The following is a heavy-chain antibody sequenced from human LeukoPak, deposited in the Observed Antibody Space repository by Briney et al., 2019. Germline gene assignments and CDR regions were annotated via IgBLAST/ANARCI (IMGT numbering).Heavy chain of an antibody. Sequence: GGSLRLSCAASGFTFSSYAMSWVRQAPRKGLEWVSGISGSGGSTYYAESVKGRFTISRDNSKNTLYLQMNSLRAEDTAVYYCAKVAHYYGSGSYYEYYFDYWGQGTVVTVSS. CDR3: AKVAHYYGSGSYYEYYFDY. J-gene: IGHJ4*02. CDR2: ISGSGGST. D-gene: IGHD3-10*01. V-gene: IGHV3-23*01. CDR1: GFTFSSYA.